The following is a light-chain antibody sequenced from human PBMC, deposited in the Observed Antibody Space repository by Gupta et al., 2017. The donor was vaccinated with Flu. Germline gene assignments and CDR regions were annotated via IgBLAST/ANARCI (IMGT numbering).Light chain of an antibody. Sequence: PATLPVSPGLRAALSFMASQSISSFRAWHQQKPGQAPRLLLYGASTRSAGLPSRFSGSGSGTGITLIISILHYDVCAIYYFQPNDGWPYTFGQGTKLEIK. CDR2: GAS. V-gene: IGKV3-15*01. CDR1: QSISSF. CDR3: QPNDGWPYT. J-gene: IGKJ2*01.